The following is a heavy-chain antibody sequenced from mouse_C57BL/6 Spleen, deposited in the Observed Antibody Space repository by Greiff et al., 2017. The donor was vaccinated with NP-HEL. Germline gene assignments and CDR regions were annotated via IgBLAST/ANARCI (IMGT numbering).Heavy chain of an antibody. CDR3: ASITTVVNWYFDV. V-gene: IGHV1-82*01. J-gene: IGHJ1*01. CDR1: GYAFSSSW. D-gene: IGHD1-1*01. Sequence: VKLMESGPELVKPGASVKISCKASGYAFSSSWMNWVKQRPGKGLEWIGRIYPGDGDTNYNGKFKGKATLTADKSSSTDYMQLSSLTSEDSAVYFCASITTVVNWYFDVWGPGTTVTVSS. CDR2: IYPGDGDT.